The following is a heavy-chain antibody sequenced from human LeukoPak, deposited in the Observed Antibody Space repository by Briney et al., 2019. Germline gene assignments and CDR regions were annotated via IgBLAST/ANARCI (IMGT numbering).Heavy chain of an antibody. J-gene: IGHJ6*02. V-gene: IGHV3-66*01. CDR3: AKAAYYDFWSGYHYYYYGMDV. CDR2: IYSGGST. D-gene: IGHD3-3*01. CDR1: GFTVSSNY. Sequence: GGSLRLSCAASGFTVSSNYMSWVRQAPGKGLEWVSVIYSGGSTYYADSVKGRFTISRDNSKNTLYLQMNSLRAEDTAVYYCAKAAYYDFWSGYHYYYYGMDVWGQGTTVTVSS.